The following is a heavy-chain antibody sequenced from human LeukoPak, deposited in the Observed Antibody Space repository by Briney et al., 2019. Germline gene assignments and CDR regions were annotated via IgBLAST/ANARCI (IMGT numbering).Heavy chain of an antibody. CDR1: GGTFSSYA. J-gene: IGHJ4*02. V-gene: IGHV1-69*13. CDR2: IIPIFGTA. Sequence: ASVKVSCKASGGTFSSYAISWVRQAPGQGLEWMGGIIPIFGTANYAQKFQGRVTITADESTSTAYMELSRLRSDDTAVYYCAREGDSSGYYYAYWGQGTLVTVSS. CDR3: AREGDSSGYYYAY. D-gene: IGHD3-22*01.